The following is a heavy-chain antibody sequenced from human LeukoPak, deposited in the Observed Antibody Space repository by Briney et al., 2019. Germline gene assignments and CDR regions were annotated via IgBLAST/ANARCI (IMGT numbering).Heavy chain of an antibody. Sequence: GRSLRLSCAASGLTFDDYAMHWVRQAPGKGLEWVSGISWNSGSIGYADSVKGRFTISRDNAKNSLYLQMNSLRAEDTALYYCAKDKGYSYGTIDYWGQGTLVTVSS. CDR3: AKDKGYSYGTIDY. J-gene: IGHJ4*02. CDR2: ISWNSGSI. V-gene: IGHV3-9*01. D-gene: IGHD5-18*01. CDR1: GLTFDDYA.